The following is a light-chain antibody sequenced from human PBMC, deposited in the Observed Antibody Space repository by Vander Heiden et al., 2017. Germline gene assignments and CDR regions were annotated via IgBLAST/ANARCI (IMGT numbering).Light chain of an antibody. Sequence: SYELTQPPSVSVSPGQTARITCSGDALPKKYASWYQQKSGQAPGLVIYEDSKRPSGIPGRFAGSSSGTMATLTIRGAQVKDEADYYCYSTDSSGNHRGVFGGGTKLTVL. CDR2: EDS. CDR1: ALPKKY. V-gene: IGLV3-10*01. J-gene: IGLJ3*02. CDR3: YSTDSSGNHRGV.